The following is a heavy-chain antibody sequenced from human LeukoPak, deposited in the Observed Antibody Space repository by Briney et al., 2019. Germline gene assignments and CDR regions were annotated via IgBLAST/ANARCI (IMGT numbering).Heavy chain of an antibody. CDR1: GFTFSSYW. J-gene: IGHJ6*02. CDR2: IKQDGSEK. CDR3: ARGPTYYDFWSGYYIKSPYYYGMDV. D-gene: IGHD3-3*01. Sequence: GGSLRLSCAASGFTFSSYWMSWVRQAPGKGLEWVANIKQDGSEKYYVDSVKGRFTISRDNAKNSLYLQMNSLRAEDTAVYYCARGPTYYDFWSGYYIKSPYYYGMDVWGQGTTVTVSS. V-gene: IGHV3-7*01.